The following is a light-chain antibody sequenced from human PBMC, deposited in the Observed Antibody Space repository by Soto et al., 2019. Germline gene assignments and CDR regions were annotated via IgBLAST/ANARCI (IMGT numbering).Light chain of an antibody. CDR1: TGEVTSGYY. J-gene: IGLJ2*01. V-gene: IGLV7-43*01. CDR2: NTN. CDR3: LLYLSGHVRS. Sequence: QTVVTQEPSLSVSPGGTVTLTCASSTGEVTSGYYPSWIQQKPGQVPRSLIYNTNNKHSWTPVRFSGSLLGGRAALTLSDVQPEDEADYYCLLYLSGHVRSLGGGTKLTVL.